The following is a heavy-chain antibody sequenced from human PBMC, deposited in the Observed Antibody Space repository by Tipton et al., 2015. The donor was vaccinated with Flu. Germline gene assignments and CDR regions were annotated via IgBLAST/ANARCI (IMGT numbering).Heavy chain of an antibody. V-gene: IGHV5-51*01. Sequence: QLVQSGAEVKKPGESLKISCKGSGYSFASYWIGWVRQMPGKGLEWMGLIHPGDSYITYSPSFEGQVTISADRSISTAYLQSSSLKASDPALYYCARQGDMSGYSVDYLGQGTLVTASS. D-gene: IGHD3-3*01. J-gene: IGHJ4*02. CDR2: IHPGDSYI. CDR3: ARQGDMSGYSVDY. CDR1: GYSFASYW.